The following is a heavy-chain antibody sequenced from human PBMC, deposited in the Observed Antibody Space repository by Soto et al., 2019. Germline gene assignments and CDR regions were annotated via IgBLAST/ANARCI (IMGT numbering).Heavy chain of an antibody. D-gene: IGHD3-16*01. CDR2: MNPGSGDT. CDR3: ARMATFGSLNWYDP. CDR1: GYSFTNND. V-gene: IGHV1-8*01. Sequence: VQLVQSGAEVREPGASVKVSCKASGYSFTNNDVTWVRQATGQGLEWMGWMNPGSGDTGYAQKFQGRVTMTRDISIATANMELSIMRYDDTAIYYCARMATFGSLNWYDPWCQGPLVTVSS. J-gene: IGHJ5*02.